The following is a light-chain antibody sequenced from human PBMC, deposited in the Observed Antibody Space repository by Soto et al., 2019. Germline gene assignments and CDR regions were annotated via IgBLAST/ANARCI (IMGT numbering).Light chain of an antibody. V-gene: IGKV3-11*01. Sequence: EIVLTQSPATLSLSPGERATLSCRASQSISNNLAWYQQKPGQAPRLLIYDASNRATGIPARFSGSGSGTDFTLTISSLEPEDFAVHYCQQRSNWLALTFGGGTKVEIK. CDR1: QSISNN. CDR2: DAS. CDR3: QQRSNWLALT. J-gene: IGKJ4*01.